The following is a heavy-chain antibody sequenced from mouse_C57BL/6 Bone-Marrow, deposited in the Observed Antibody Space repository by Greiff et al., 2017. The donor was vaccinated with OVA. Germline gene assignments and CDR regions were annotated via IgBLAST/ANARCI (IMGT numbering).Heavy chain of an antibody. CDR2: IYPGDGDT. Sequence: VHLVESGPELVKPGASVKISCKASGYAFSSSWMNWVKQRPGKGLEWIGRIYPGDGDTNYNGKFKGKATLTADKSSSTAYMQLSSLTSEDSAVYFCARDYYGTLEAYWGQGTLVTVSA. CDR1: GYAFSSSW. J-gene: IGHJ3*01. V-gene: IGHV1-82*01. D-gene: IGHD1-1*01. CDR3: ARDYYGTLEAY.